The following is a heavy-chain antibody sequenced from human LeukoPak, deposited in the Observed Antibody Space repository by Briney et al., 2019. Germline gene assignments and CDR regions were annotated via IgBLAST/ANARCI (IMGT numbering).Heavy chain of an antibody. D-gene: IGHD6-6*01. CDR3: ARSSIAARPGGYYYYYGMDV. CDR1: GFTFSSYA. V-gene: IGHV3-30-3*01. CDR2: ISYDGSNK. J-gene: IGHJ6*02. Sequence: TGGSLRLSCAASGFTFSSYAMPWVRQAQGKGLEWVAVISYDGSNKYYADSVKGRFTISRDNSKNTLYLQMNSLRAEDTAVYYCARSSIAARPGGYYYYYGMDVWGQGTTVTVSS.